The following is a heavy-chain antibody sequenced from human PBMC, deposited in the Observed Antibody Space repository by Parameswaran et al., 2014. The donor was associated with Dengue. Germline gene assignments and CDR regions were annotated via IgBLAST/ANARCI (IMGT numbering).Heavy chain of an antibody. CDR3: ARLKLGYYYYYYMDV. V-gene: IGHV4-34*01. Sequence: VRQAPGKGLEWIGEINHSGSTNYNPSLKSRVTISVDTSKNQFSLKLSSVTAADTAVYYCARLKLGYYYYYYMDVWGKGTTVTVSS. CDR2: INHSGST. J-gene: IGHJ6*03.